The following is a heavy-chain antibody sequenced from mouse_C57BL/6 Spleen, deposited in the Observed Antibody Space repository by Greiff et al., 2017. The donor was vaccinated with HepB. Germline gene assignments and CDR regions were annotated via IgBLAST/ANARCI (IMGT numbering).Heavy chain of an antibody. Sequence: QVQLKQSGPELVKPGASVKISCKASGYAFSSSWMNWVKQRPGKGLEWIGRIYPGDGDTNYNGKFKGKATLTADKSSSTAYMQLSSLTSEDSAVYFCAKGCDEAWFAYWGQGTLVTVSA. CDR2: IYPGDGDT. J-gene: IGHJ3*01. D-gene: IGHD3-3*01. V-gene: IGHV1-82*01. CDR1: GYAFSSSW. CDR3: AKGCDEAWFAY.